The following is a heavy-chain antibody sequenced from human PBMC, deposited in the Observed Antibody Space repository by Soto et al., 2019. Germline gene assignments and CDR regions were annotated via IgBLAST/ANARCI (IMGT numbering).Heavy chain of an antibody. D-gene: IGHD1-26*01. CDR2: IYHSGST. CDR3: AREGGSYYYYYGMDV. V-gene: IGHV4-38-2*02. Sequence: SETLSLTCPVSGYSISIGNYWGWIRQHPGKGLEWIGSIYHSGSTYYNPSLKSRVTILVDTSKNQFSLKLSSVTAADTAVYYCAREGGSYYYYYGMDVWGQGTTVTVSS. CDR1: GYSISIGNY. J-gene: IGHJ6*02.